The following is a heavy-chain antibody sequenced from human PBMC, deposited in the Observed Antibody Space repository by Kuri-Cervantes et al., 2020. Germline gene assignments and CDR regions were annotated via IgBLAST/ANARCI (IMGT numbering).Heavy chain of an antibody. Sequence: ETLSLTCAASGISISGHWMSWVRQAPGKGLEWVANIKQDGSEKRYVDSVKGRLTISRDNAQNSLFLQVNSLKADDTAVYYCTTCYSSSGPNDYWGQGTLVTVSS. CDR3: TTCYSSSGPNDY. D-gene: IGHD6-6*01. V-gene: IGHV3-7*01. CDR1: GISISGHW. CDR2: IKQDGSEK. J-gene: IGHJ4*02.